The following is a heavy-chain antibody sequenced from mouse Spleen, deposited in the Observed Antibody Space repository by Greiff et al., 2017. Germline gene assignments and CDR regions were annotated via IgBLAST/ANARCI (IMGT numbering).Heavy chain of an antibody. CDR3: ARSGYGNNPLCAY. V-gene: IGHV1-61*01. J-gene: IGHJ3*01. CDR2: IYPSDSET. CDR1: GYTFTSYW. D-gene: IGHD2-1*01. Sequence: QVQLKQPGAELVKPGSSVKMSCKASGYTFTSYWMDWVKQRPGQGLEWIGNIYPSDSETHYNQKFKDKATLTVDKSSSTAYMQLSSLTSEDSAVYDCARSGYGNNPLCAYWGQGTLVTVSA.